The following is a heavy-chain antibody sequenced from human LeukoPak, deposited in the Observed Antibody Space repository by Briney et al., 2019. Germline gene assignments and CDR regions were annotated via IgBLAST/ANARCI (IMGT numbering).Heavy chain of an antibody. D-gene: IGHD3-9*01. CDR3: ARGKPTGGLRYFDWLLSPFDY. V-gene: IGHV4-30-4*01. CDR2: IYYSGST. CDR1: GGSISSGDYY. Sequence: SETLSLTCTVSGGSISSGDYYWSWIRQPPGKGLEWIGYIYYSGSTYYNPSLKSRVTISVDTSKNQFSLKLSSVTAADTAVYYCARGKPTGGLRYFDWLLSPFDYWGQGTLVTVSS. J-gene: IGHJ4*02.